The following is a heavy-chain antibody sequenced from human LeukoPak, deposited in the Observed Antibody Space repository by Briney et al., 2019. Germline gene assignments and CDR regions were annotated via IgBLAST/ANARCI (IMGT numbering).Heavy chain of an antibody. Sequence: SETLSLTCTVSSGSISTSNYYWGWVRQPPGKALEWIGNIFYSGSTYYSPSLKSRVTISLDTSRNQFSLKLNSVTAADTAVYYCAKSNCYGFIDNWGQGTMVTVSS. V-gene: IGHV4-39*07. J-gene: IGHJ3*01. CDR1: SGSISTSNYY. CDR3: AKSNCYGFIDN. CDR2: IFYSGST. D-gene: IGHD3/OR15-3a*01.